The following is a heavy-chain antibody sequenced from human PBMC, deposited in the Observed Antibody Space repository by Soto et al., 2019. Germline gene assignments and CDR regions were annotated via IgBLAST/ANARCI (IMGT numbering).Heavy chain of an antibody. CDR1: GGSFSGYY. CDR3: ARGRFSGWYNWFDP. V-gene: IGHV4-34*01. Sequence: SETLSLTCAVYGGSFSGYYWSWIRQPPGKGLEWIGEINHSGSTNYNPSLKSRVTISVDTSKNQFSLKLSSVTAADTAVYYCARGRFSGWYNWFDPWGQGTLVTVSS. D-gene: IGHD6-19*01. CDR2: INHSGST. J-gene: IGHJ5*02.